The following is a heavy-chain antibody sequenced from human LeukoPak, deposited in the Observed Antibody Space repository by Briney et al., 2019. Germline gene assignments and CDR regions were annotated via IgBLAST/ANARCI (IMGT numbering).Heavy chain of an antibody. Sequence: GGSLRLSSAASGFTVSSNYMSWVRQAPGKGLEWVSVIYSGGSTYYADSVKGRFTISRDNSKNTLYLQMNSLRAEDTAVYYCARAETYGGNVGNWGQGTLVTVSS. J-gene: IGHJ4*02. CDR2: IYSGGST. V-gene: IGHV3-66*01. D-gene: IGHD4-23*01. CDR3: ARAETYGGNVGN. CDR1: GFTVSSNY.